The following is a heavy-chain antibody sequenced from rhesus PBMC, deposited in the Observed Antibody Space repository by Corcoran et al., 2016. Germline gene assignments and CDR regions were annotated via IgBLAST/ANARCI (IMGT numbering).Heavy chain of an antibody. CDR2: TYYRSKWYN. Sequence: QAQLHDSVPGLLQPSQTLSLPCAIPGDRVSRKSPPSTWLRHSPFKGLEWLGRTYYRSKWYNDYAQSVQNRITINPDTSKNQFSLQLNSVTPEDMAVYYCARRTRNNYDYFDYWGQGVLVTVSS. D-gene: IGHD4-11*01. V-gene: IGHV6-1*01. CDR1: GDRVSRKSPP. CDR3: ARRTRNNYDYFDY. J-gene: IGHJ4*01.